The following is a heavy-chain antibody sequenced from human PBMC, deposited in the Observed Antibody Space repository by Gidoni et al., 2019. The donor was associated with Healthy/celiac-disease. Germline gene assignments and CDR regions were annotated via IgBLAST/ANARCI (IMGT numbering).Heavy chain of an antibody. Sequence: QAQLQDSCPGLMKPSATLSITCAASVCSISSRNWWSWVRQPPGKGLGGIGEIYHVGSTNYNRSLKSRVTISVDKSKNQFSLKLSSVTAADTAVYYCARGTRQYCSSTSCYPFDYWGQGTLVTVSS. CDR3: ARGTRQYCSSTSCYPFDY. J-gene: IGHJ4*02. D-gene: IGHD2-2*01. V-gene: IGHV4-4*02. CDR1: VCSISSRNW. CDR2: IYHVGST.